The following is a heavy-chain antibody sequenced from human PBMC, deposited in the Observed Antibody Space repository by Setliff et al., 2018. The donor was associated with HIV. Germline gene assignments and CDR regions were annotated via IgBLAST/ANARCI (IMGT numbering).Heavy chain of an antibody. D-gene: IGHD4-17*01. CDR3: AKDVAGDYNFDY. CDR1: GFTFSSYG. J-gene: IGHJ4*02. CDR2: ISSSGVI. V-gene: IGHV3-48*03. Sequence: GGSLRLSCAASGFTFSSYGMNWVRQAPGKGLEWVSHISSSGVIHYADSVKGRFTISRDNAKNSLYLQMNSLRAEDTAVYYCAKDVAGDYNFDYWGQGTLVTVSS.